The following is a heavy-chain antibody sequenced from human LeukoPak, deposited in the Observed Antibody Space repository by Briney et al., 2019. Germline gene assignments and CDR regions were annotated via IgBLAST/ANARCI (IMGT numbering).Heavy chain of an antibody. J-gene: IGHJ5*02. CDR3: ARDRIAAPGLDP. D-gene: IGHD6-13*01. CDR2: INPDGSST. V-gene: IGHV3-74*01. CDR1: GFTFSSYW. Sequence: GGSLRLSCAASGFTFSSYWIDWVRQAPGKGLVWVSRINPDGSSTTYADSVKGRFTISRDNAKNTLYLEMNSLRAEDTAVYYCARDRIAAPGLDPWGPGTLVTVSS.